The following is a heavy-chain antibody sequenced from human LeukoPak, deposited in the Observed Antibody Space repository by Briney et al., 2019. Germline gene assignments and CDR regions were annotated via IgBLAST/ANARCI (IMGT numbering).Heavy chain of an antibody. V-gene: IGHV3-30-3*01. D-gene: IGHD2-21*01. CDR1: GFTFSSYA. Sequence: GGSLRLSCAASGFTFSSYAMHWVRQAPGKGLEWVAVISYDGSNKYYADSVKGRFTISRDNSKNTLYLQMNSLRAEDTAVYYCARVNREFDSYLGAFDIWGQGTMVTVSS. CDR3: ARVNREFDSYLGAFDI. CDR2: ISYDGSNK. J-gene: IGHJ3*02.